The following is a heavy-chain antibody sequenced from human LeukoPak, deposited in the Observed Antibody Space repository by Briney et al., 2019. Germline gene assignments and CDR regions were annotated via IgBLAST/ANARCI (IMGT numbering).Heavy chain of an antibody. CDR3: ARVRDYGDYDYCFDY. CDR2: NSAYNGNT. Sequence: GASVKVSCKASGYIFTSYGISWVRQAPGQGLEWMGWNSAYNGNTNYAQKLQGRVTMTTDTSTSTAYMELRSLRSDDTAVYYCARVRDYGDYDYCFDYWGQGTLVTVSS. J-gene: IGHJ4*02. CDR1: GYIFTSYG. D-gene: IGHD4-17*01. V-gene: IGHV1-18*04.